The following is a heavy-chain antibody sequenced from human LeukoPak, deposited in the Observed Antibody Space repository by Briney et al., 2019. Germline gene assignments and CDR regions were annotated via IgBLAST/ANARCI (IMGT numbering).Heavy chain of an antibody. V-gene: IGHV4-34*01. D-gene: IGHD3-22*01. CDR1: GGSISSYY. J-gene: IGHJ4*02. CDR2: INHSGST. CDR3: ARGDRPGYYDSSGYSMYFDY. Sequence: SETLSLTCTVSGGSISSYYWSWIRQPPGKGLEWIGEINHSGSTNYNPSLKSRVTISVDTSKNQFSLKLSSVTAADTAVYYCARGDRPGYYDSSGYSMYFDYWGQRTLVTVSS.